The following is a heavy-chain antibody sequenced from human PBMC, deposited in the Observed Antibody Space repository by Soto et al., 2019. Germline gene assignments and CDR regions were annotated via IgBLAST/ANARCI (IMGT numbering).Heavy chain of an antibody. CDR2: IIPIFGTA. CDR1: GGTFSSYA. D-gene: IGHD3-22*01. Sequence: SVKVSCKASGGTFSSYAISWVRQAPGQGLEWMGGIIPIFGTANYAQKFQGRVTITADESTSTAYMEMSSLRSEDTALYYCARTRDTYYYDSSGYLFWGQGTLVTVSS. CDR3: ARTRDTYYYDSSGYLF. V-gene: IGHV1-69*13. J-gene: IGHJ4*02.